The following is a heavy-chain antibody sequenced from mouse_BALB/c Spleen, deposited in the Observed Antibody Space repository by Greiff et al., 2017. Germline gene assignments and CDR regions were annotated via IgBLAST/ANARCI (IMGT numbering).Heavy chain of an antibody. J-gene: IGHJ3*01. D-gene: IGHD1-1*01. CDR2: IYPGNVNT. V-gene: IGHV1S56*01. CDR3: ARQGDYSLAY. CDR1: GYTFTSYY. Sequence: QVQLQQSGPELVKPGASVRISCKASGYTFTSYYIHWVKQRPGQGLEWIGWIYPGNVNTKYNEKFKGKATLTADKSSSTAYMQLSSLTSEDSAVYFCARQGDYSLAYWGQGTLVTVSA.